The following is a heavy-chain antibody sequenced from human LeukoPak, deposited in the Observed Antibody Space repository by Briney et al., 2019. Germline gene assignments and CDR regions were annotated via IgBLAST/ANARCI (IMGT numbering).Heavy chain of an antibody. CDR3: ARDYGGNVFDY. D-gene: IGHD4-23*01. V-gene: IGHV3-53*01. J-gene: IGHJ4*02. Sequence: GGSLRLSCAASGFTVSSNYMSWVRQAPGKGLEWVSVIYSGGSTYYADSVKGRFTISRDNSKNTLYVQMNSLRAEDTAVYYCARDYGGNVFDYWGQGTLVTVSS. CDR2: IYSGGST. CDR1: GFTVSSNY.